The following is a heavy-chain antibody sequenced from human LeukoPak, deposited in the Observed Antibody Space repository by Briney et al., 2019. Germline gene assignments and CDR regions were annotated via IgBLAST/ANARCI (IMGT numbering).Heavy chain of an antibody. D-gene: IGHD2-2*01. Sequence: SETLSLTCTVSGGSISSGAYWGWVRQPPGKGLEWIATIYRTGSTYYNPSLESRVTISIDTSKNQFSLKLNSVTAADTAVYYCARIVVPAASWFDPWGQGTLVTVSS. V-gene: IGHV4-38-2*02. J-gene: IGHJ5*02. CDR1: GGSISSGAY. CDR2: IYRTGST. CDR3: ARIVVPAASWFDP.